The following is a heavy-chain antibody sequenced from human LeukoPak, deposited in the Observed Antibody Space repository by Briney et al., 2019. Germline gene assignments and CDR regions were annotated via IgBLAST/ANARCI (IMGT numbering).Heavy chain of an antibody. Sequence: TGGSLRLSCAASGXTFSSHDMHWVRQGTGKGLEWVSAIGTGGETYSTGSVKGRFTISRENAKNSLYLQMNSLRAGDTAVYYCARRGSAAAGYYYFDLWGRGTLVTVSS. CDR3: ARRGSAAAGYYYFDL. J-gene: IGHJ2*01. V-gene: IGHV3-13*04. CDR1: GXTFSSHD. CDR2: IGTGGET. D-gene: IGHD6-13*01.